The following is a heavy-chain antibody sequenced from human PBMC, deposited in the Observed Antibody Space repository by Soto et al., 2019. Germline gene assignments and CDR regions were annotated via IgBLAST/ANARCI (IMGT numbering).Heavy chain of an antibody. V-gene: IGHV4-39*01. J-gene: IGHJ3*02. CDR3: ARGEDHAHAFDI. CDR1: GDSITSSVYY. Sequence: SETLSLTCTVSGDSITSSVYYWDWIRQPPGKGLEWIGSIYYNGDTYYTPSLKSRVTISIHTSKIQFSLRLTSVTAADTALYYCARGEDHAHAFDIWGQGTMVTVSS. CDR2: IYYNGDT. D-gene: IGHD3-10*01.